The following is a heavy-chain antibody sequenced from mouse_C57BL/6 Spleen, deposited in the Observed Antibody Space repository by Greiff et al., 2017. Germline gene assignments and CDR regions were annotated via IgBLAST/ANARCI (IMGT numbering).Heavy chain of an antibody. CDR2: IWSGGST. CDR1: GFSLTSYG. V-gene: IGHV2-2*01. J-gene: IGHJ4*01. D-gene: IGHD1-1*01. Sequence: VQLQQSGPGLVQPSQRLSITCKVSGFSLTSYGVHWVRQSPGKGLEWLGVIWSGGSTDYNAAFISRLSISTDNSKSQVFFKMNSLQAYDTAIYYCARRMGSSSRSPMDDWGQGTSVTVSS. CDR3: ARRMGSSSRSPMDD.